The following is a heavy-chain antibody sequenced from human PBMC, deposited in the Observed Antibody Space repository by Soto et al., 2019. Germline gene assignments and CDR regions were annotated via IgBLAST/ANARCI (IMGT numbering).Heavy chain of an antibody. Sequence: ASVKVSCKTSGYTFTAYGPSCVRQAPGQGLQWMGWISTHNGDTNYAPKFQGRITMTTDTSTSTAFMELRSLTSDDTAVYFCARPDFWSGYAFDYWGQGTLVTVSS. CDR3: ARPDFWSGYAFDY. V-gene: IGHV1-18*04. CDR2: ISTHNGDT. J-gene: IGHJ4*02. D-gene: IGHD3-3*01. CDR1: GYTFTAYG.